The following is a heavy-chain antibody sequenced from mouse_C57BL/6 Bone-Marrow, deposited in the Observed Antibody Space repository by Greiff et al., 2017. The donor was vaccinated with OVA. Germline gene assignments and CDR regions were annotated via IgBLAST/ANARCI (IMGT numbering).Heavy chain of an antibody. V-gene: IGHV1-74*01. Sequence: VQLQQPGAELVKPGASVKVSCKSSGYTFTSYWMHWVQPRPGHGLAWIGRIHPSASDTNYNQKFKGKATLTVDKSSSTAYMQLSSLTAEDSAVYYCAIYYGSSLYFDYWGQGTTLTVSS. D-gene: IGHD1-1*01. CDR1: GYTFTSYW. CDR2: IHPSASDT. J-gene: IGHJ2*01. CDR3: AIYYGSSLYFDY.